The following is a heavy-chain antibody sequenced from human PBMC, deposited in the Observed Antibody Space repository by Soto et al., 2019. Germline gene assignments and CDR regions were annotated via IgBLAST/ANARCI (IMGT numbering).Heavy chain of an antibody. J-gene: IGHJ6*02. CDR1: GGSISSYY. V-gene: IGHV4-59*01. CDR3: ARGGGPRGSYYDFWSGYSRYYYGMDV. Sequence: SETLSLSCTVSGGSISSYYWSWIRQPPGKGLEWIGYIYYSGSTNYNPSLKSRVTISVDTSKNQLSLKLSSVPAADTAVYYCARGGGPRGSYYDFWSGYSRYYYGMDVWGQGTTVT. D-gene: IGHD3-3*01. CDR2: IYYSGST.